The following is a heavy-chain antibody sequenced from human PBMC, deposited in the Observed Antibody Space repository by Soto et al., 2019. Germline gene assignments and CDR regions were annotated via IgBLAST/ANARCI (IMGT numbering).Heavy chain of an antibody. CDR3: ARGERWLQLGYFDY. CDR1: GFTFISYS. V-gene: IGHV3-48*02. Sequence: PWGSLRLSCAASGFTFISYSMNLGRHSPGKGLEWVSYISSSSTIYYADSVKGRFTISRDNAKNSLYLQMNSLRDEDTAVYYCARGERWLQLGYFDYWGQGTLVTVSS. D-gene: IGHD5-12*01. J-gene: IGHJ4*02. CDR2: ISSSSTI.